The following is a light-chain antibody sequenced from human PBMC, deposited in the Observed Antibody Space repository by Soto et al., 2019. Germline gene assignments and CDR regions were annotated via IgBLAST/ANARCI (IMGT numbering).Light chain of an antibody. Sequence: QSVLTQPPSASGTPGQRVTIACSGSSSNIGSNYVYWYQQLPGTAPKLLIYRNNQRPSGVPDRFSGSKSGTSASLAISGRRSEDEPDYYCAAWDDSLSGRVFGGGTKLTVL. V-gene: IGLV1-47*01. CDR2: RNN. J-gene: IGLJ3*02. CDR1: SSNIGSNY. CDR3: AAWDDSLSGRV.